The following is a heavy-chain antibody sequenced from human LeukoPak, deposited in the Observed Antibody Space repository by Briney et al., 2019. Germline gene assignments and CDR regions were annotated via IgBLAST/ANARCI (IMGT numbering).Heavy chain of an antibody. CDR3: ARVSGYDWESFYDY. V-gene: IGHV4-34*01. Sequence: PSETLSLTCAVYGGSFNGYYWSWIRQPPGKGLEWIGDINHSGSTNYTPSLKSRVTISVDTSKNQFSLKLSSVTAADTAVYYCARVSGYDWESFYDYWGQGTLVTVSS. J-gene: IGHJ4*02. CDR1: GGSFNGYY. D-gene: IGHD5-12*01. CDR2: INHSGST.